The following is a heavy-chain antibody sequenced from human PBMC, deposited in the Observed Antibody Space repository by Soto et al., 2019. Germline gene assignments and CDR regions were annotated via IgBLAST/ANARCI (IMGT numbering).Heavy chain of an antibody. CDR1: GFTFSSYA. CDR3: AKARESGWVRFDY. Sequence: EVQLLESGGGLVQPGGSLRLSCAASGFTFSSYAMRWVRQAPGKGLEWVSAISGSGGSGYIADSVNGRFTISRDNSKDRLFLQMTSLRAEDTDVDYCAKARESGWVRFDYRGQGSLVTV. D-gene: IGHD6-19*01. CDR2: ISGSGGSG. V-gene: IGHV3-23*01. J-gene: IGHJ4*02.